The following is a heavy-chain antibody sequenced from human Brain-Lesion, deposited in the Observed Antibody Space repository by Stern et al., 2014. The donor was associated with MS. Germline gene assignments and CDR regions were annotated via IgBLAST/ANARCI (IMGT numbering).Heavy chain of an antibody. CDR2: INPNTGGT. Sequence: VQLVESGAEVKKPGASVKVSCKTSGYIFTGYYIHWVRQAPGQGLEWMAWINPNTGGTKDAQKFHGRVTMSRDTSISTAYVELSSLTSDDTAVYYCARDQRGITIFGVVTDYYYLGMDVWGQGTTVTGSS. CDR1: GYIFTGYY. CDR3: ARDQRGITIFGVVTDYYYLGMDV. V-gene: IGHV1-2*02. D-gene: IGHD3-3*01. J-gene: IGHJ6*02.